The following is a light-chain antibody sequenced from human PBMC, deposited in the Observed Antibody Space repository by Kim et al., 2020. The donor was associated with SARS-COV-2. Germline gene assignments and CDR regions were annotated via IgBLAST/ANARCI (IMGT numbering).Light chain of an antibody. CDR1: SGSIASNY. Sequence: GKTVTISCPGSSGSIASNYVQWYQQRPGSAPPTVIYEDNQRPSGVPDRFSGSIDSSSNSASLTISGLKTEDEADYYCQSYDSSFWVFGGGTQLTVL. V-gene: IGLV6-57*02. J-gene: IGLJ3*02. CDR3: QSYDSSFWV. CDR2: EDN.